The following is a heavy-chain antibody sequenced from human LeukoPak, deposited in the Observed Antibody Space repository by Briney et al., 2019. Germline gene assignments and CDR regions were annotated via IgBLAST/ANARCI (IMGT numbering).Heavy chain of an antibody. CDR2: ISSSGSTI. CDR1: GFTFSSYE. V-gene: IGHV3-48*03. D-gene: IGHD1-26*01. J-gene: IGHJ3*02. CDR3: ATGATSGSEAFDI. Sequence: PGGSLRLSCAASGFTFSSYEMNWVRQAPGKGLEWVSYISSSGSTIYYADSVKGRFTISRDNAKNSLYLQMNSLRAEDTAVYYCATGATSGSEAFDIWGQGTMVTVSS.